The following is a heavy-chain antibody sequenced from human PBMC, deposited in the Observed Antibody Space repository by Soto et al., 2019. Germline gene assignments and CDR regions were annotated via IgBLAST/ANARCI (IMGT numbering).Heavy chain of an antibody. CDR2: IYYSGST. J-gene: IGHJ3*02. D-gene: IGHD6-6*01. CDR1: GGSIRRGDYY. CDR3: ARDPYSRSPGAACDI. Sequence: PSEPLSLTCTVSGGSIRRGDYYWSWIPQHPGKGLEWIGYIYYSGSTYYNPSLKSRVTISVDTSKNHFSLKLSSVTAADTAVYYCARDPYSRSPGAACDIWGKGKMVNVS. V-gene: IGHV4-31*03.